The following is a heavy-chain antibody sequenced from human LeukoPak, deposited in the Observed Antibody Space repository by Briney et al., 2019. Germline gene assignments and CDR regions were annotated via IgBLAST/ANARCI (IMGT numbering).Heavy chain of an antibody. CDR3: ARWCTNGVCYNGQDAYYYMDV. V-gene: IGHV3-21*01. Sequence: GGSLRLSCAASGFTFSSYSRNWVRQAPGKGLEWVSSISSSSSYIYYADSVKGRFTISRDNAKNSLYLQMNSLRAEDTAVYYGARWCTNGVCYNGQDAYYYMDVWGKGTTVTVSS. J-gene: IGHJ6*03. CDR2: ISSSSSYI. D-gene: IGHD2-8*01. CDR1: GFTFSSYS.